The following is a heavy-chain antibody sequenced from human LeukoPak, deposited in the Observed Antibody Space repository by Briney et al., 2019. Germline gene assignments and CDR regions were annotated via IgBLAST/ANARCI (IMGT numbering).Heavy chain of an antibody. D-gene: IGHD3-9*01. CDR3: AKNYDILTGYYRADY. CDR1: GFAFDSEA. Sequence: GGSLRLSCAVSGFAFDSEAMSWVRQSPARGLEWVASISPGGGTTYYADSVKGRFTISRDNSNNSLYVQMNSLRAEDTAVCYCAKNYDILTGYYRADYWGQGTLVTVSS. V-gene: IGHV3-23*01. J-gene: IGHJ4*02. CDR2: ISPGGGTT.